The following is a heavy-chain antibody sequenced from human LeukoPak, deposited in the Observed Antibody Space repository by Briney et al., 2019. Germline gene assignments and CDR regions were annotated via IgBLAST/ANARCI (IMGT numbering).Heavy chain of an antibody. V-gene: IGHV3-53*01. J-gene: IGHJ4*02. CDR2: IYSGGST. D-gene: IGHD3-10*01. Sequence: GGSLRLSCAASGFTVSSNYMSWVRQAPGKGLEWVSVIYSGGSTYYADSVKGRFTISRDNSKNTLYLQVNSLRAEDTAVYYCTSFGGQGLFDYWGQGTLVTVSS. CDR1: GFTVSSNY. CDR3: TSFGGQGLFDY.